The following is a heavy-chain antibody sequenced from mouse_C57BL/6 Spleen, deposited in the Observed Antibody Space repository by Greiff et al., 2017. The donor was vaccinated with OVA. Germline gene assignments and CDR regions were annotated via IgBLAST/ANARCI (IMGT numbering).Heavy chain of an antibody. J-gene: IGHJ4*01. V-gene: IGHV1-20*01. CDR2: INPYNGDT. CDR1: GYSFTGYF. D-gene: IGHD1-1*01. CDR3: ARSVYETYAMDY. Sequence: VQLQQSGPELVKPGDSVKISCKASGYSFTGYFMNWVMQSHGKSLEWIGRINPYNGDTFYNQKFKGKATLTVDKSSSTAHMELRSLTSEDSAVYYCARSVYETYAMDYWGQGTSVTVSS.